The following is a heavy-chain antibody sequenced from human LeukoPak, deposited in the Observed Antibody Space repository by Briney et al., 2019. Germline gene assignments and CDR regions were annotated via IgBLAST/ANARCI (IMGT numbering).Heavy chain of an antibody. J-gene: IGHJ4*02. CDR3: ARARVQLPTIGLDY. D-gene: IGHD2-2*01. Sequence: SETLSLTCTVSGGSISSSSYYWGWIRQPPGKGLEWIGSIYYSGSTYYNPSLKSRVTISVATSKNQFSLKLSSVTAADTAVYYCARARVQLPTIGLDYWGQGTLVTVSS. CDR2: IYYSGST. V-gene: IGHV4-39*01. CDR1: GGSISSSSYY.